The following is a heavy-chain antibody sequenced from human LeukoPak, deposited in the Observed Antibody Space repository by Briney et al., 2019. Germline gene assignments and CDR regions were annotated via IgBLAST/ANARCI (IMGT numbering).Heavy chain of an antibody. V-gene: IGHV4-4*07. Sequence: SETLSLTCTVSGGSISSYYWSWIRQPAGKGLEWIGRIYTSGSTNYNPSLKSRVTMSVDTSKNQFSLKLSSVTAADTAAYYCAGDSSEEALLDYWGQGTLVTVSS. CDR2: IYTSGST. J-gene: IGHJ4*02. CDR3: AGDSSEEALLDY. D-gene: IGHD3-22*01. CDR1: GGSISSYY.